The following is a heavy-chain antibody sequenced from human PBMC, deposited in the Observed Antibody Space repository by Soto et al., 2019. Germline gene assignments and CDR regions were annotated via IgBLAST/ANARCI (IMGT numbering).Heavy chain of an antibody. D-gene: IGHD6-19*01. J-gene: IGHJ4*02. CDR2: ISYNGGST. V-gene: IGHV3-64*01. CDR1: GFTCSSYS. Sequence: EVQLVESGGGLVQPGGSLRLSCAASGFTCSSYSMHWVRQAPGKGLEFVSAISYNGGSTYYANSVKGRFTISRDDSKNTLYLQMGSLRAEDMAVSYCARVGSGSGLDYWGQGTLVTVSS. CDR3: ARVGSGSGLDY.